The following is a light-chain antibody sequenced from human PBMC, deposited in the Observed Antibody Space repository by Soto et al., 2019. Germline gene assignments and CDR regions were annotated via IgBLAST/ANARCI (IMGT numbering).Light chain of an antibody. J-gene: IGLJ2*01. CDR2: EVS. CDR1: SSDVGSYNL. V-gene: IGLV2-23*02. Sequence: QSVLTQPASVSESPGQSITISCTGTSSDVGSYNLVYWYQQHPGKAPKLMIYEVSKRPSGVSNRFSGSKSGNTASLTISGLQAEDEGDYFCCSYAAITTPVIFGGGTKLTVL. CDR3: CSYAAITTPVI.